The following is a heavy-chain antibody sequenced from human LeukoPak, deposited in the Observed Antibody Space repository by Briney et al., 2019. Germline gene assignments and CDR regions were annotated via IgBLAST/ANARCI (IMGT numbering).Heavy chain of an antibody. Sequence: ASVKVSCKASGYTFTSYAITWVRQAPGHGLEWMGWISAYNGNTNYAHKIQGRVTMTTDTSTSTAHMELRSLRSDDTAVYYCAREEYYYDSSGYYDKDGHDACDIWGQGTMVTVSS. J-gene: IGHJ3*02. CDR3: AREEYYYDSSGYYDKDGHDACDI. CDR2: ISAYNGNT. CDR1: GYTFTSYA. V-gene: IGHV1-18*01. D-gene: IGHD3-22*01.